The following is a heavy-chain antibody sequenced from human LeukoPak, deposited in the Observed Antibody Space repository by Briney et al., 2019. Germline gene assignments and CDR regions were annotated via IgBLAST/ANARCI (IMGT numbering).Heavy chain of an antibody. CDR2: IIPILGIA. CDR3: ARESSSSWSNFDY. V-gene: IGHV1-69*04. D-gene: IGHD6-13*01. CDR1: GGTFSSYA. J-gene: IGHJ4*02. Sequence: ASVKVSCKASGGTFSSYAISWVRQAPGQGLEWMERIIPILGIANYAQKFQGRVTITADKSTSTAYMELSSLRSEDTAVYYCARESSSSWSNFDYWGQGTLVTVSS.